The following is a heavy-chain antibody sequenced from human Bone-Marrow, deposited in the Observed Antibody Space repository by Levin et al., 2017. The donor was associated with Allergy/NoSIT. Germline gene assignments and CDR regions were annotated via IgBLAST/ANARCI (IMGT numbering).Heavy chain of an antibody. CDR2: ISPHSGGT. J-gene: IGHJ6*03. CDR1: GYTFTGHY. V-gene: IGHV1-2*06. Sequence: ASVKVSCKASGYTFTGHYIHWVRRAPGQGLDWMGRISPHSGGTKYAQKFQGRVTMTRDTSLSTAYMELSNLRSDDTAMYYCAREVDVVDAIGYYYMDVWGEGTAVTVSS. D-gene: IGHD5-12*01. CDR3: AREVDVVDAIGYYYMDV.